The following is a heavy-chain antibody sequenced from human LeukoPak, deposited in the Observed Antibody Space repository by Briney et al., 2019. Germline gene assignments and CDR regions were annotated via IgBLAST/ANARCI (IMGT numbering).Heavy chain of an antibody. CDR2: ITGGGSR. V-gene: IGHV3-23*01. Sequence: PGGSLRLSCAASGFTFNKYAMNWVRQAPGKGLEWVSGITGGGSRYYADSVKGRFTISRDNSKKTLYLHLNSLRVEDAAVYYCAKDGYSSIPGFHFEYWGQGTPVTVSS. J-gene: IGHJ4*02. CDR1: GFTFNKYA. CDR3: AKDGYSSIPGFHFEY. D-gene: IGHD6-13*01.